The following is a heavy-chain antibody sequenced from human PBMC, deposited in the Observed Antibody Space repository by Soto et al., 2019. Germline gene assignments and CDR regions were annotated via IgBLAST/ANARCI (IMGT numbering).Heavy chain of an antibody. CDR1: GFTFSSYE. CDR3: ARGPNDYGSGSYNYFDY. Sequence: GSLRLSCAASGFTFSSYEMNWVRPAPGKGLEWVSYISSSGSTIYYADSVKGRFTISRDNAKNSLYLQMNSLRAEDTAVYYCARGPNDYGSGSYNYFDYWGQGTLVTVSS. V-gene: IGHV3-48*03. J-gene: IGHJ4*02. CDR2: ISSSGSTI. D-gene: IGHD3-10*01.